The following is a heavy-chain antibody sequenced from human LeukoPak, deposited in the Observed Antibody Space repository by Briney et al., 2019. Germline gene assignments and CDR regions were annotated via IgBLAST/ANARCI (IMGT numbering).Heavy chain of an antibody. CDR2: IYYSGST. CDR3: ARGNYDSSGYYQNQFDY. J-gene: IGHJ4*02. Sequence: SETLSLTCTVYGGSISSYYWSWIRQPPGKGLEWIGYIYYSGSTNYNPSLKSRVTISVDTSKNQFALKLSSVTAADTAVYYCARGNYDSSGYYQNQFDYWGQGILVTVSS. CDR1: GGSISSYY. V-gene: IGHV4-59*01. D-gene: IGHD3-22*01.